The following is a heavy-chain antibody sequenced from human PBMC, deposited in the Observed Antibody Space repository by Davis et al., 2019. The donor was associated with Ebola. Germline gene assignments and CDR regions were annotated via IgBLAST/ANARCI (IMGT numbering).Heavy chain of an antibody. Sequence: MPSETLSLTCSVSGASISSYYWSWIRQPPGKGLEWIGEINHSGSTNYNPSLKSRVTISGDRSNNQFSLKLSSVTAADTAVYYCARMSGWYYFDYWGQGTLVTVSS. CDR1: GASISSYY. V-gene: IGHV4-34*01. J-gene: IGHJ4*02. CDR3: ARMSGWYYFDY. D-gene: IGHD6-19*01. CDR2: INHSGST.